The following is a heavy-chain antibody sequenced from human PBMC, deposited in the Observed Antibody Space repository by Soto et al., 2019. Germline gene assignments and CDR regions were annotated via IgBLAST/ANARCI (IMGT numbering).Heavy chain of an antibody. CDR3: ARGGPAIVVVVAARELRNWFDP. Sequence: SETLSLTCAVYGGSFSGYYWSWIRQPPGKGLEWIGEINHSGSTNYNPSLKSRVTISVDTSKNQFSLKLSSVTAADTAVYYCARGGPAIVVVVAARELRNWFDPWGQGTLVTVSS. V-gene: IGHV4-34*01. J-gene: IGHJ5*02. CDR2: INHSGST. D-gene: IGHD2-15*01. CDR1: GGSFSGYY.